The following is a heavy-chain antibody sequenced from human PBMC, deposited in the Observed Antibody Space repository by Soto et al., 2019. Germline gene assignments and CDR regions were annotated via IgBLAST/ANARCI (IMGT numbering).Heavy chain of an antibody. CDR3: ARCRVDYEILTTKENRGFWFDP. V-gene: IGHV4-34*01. CDR2: INHSGGI. Sequence: PSETLSLTCDVYGGSFSGFSCSWLRQPPGKGLEWIGEINHSGGIDYNPSLKSRVTISLDTSKKQFSLKLTSTTAADTAVYFCARCRVDYEILTTKENRGFWFDPWGQGILVAVSS. J-gene: IGHJ5*02. CDR1: GGSFSGFS. D-gene: IGHD3-9*01.